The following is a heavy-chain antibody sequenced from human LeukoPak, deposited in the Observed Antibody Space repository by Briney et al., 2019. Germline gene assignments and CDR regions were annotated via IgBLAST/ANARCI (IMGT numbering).Heavy chain of an antibody. CDR2: IHPGDSDP. J-gene: IGHJ4*02. V-gene: IGHV5-51*01. Sequence: GESLKISCKTSGYNFNEYHIGWVRQMPGQGLEWIGIIHPGDSDPRYSPSFRGQVTISTDGSIRTAYLQWSSLTASDTAMYYCARHRPYSSGWRHFDYWGQGTLVTVSS. CDR3: ARHRPYSSGWRHFDY. D-gene: IGHD6-19*01. CDR1: GYNFNEYH.